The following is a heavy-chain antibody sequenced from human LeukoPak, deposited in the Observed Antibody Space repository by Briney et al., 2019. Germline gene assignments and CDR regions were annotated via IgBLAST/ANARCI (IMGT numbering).Heavy chain of an antibody. CDR2: NYYSGST. D-gene: IGHD2-2*01. J-gene: IGHJ5*02. V-gene: IGHV4-59*01. CDR3: ARVLGYCSSTSCYPYNWFDP. CDR1: GGSISSYY. Sequence: PSETLSLTCTVSGGSISSYYWSWIRQPPGKGLEWIGYNYYSGSTNYNPSLKSRVTISVDTSKNQFSLKLSSVTAADTAVYYCARVLGYCSSTSCYPYNWFDPWGQGTLVTVSS.